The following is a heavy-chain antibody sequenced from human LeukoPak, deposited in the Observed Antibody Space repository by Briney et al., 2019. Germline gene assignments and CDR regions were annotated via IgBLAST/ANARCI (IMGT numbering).Heavy chain of an antibody. CDR1: GFTFSKYW. D-gene: IGHD7-27*01. CDR3: SGDPGDY. Sequence: GGSLRLSCAASGFTFSKYWMSWVRQAPGKGLEWVANINQDGSETYYVDSVEGRFTISRDNAKNSLFLQMSSLRAEDTAEYFCSGDPGDYWGQGTLVTVSS. CDR2: INQDGSET. J-gene: IGHJ4*02. V-gene: IGHV3-7*04.